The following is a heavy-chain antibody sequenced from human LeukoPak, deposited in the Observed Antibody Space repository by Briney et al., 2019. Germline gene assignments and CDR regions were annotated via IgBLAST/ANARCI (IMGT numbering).Heavy chain of an antibody. J-gene: IGHJ3*02. CDR1: GYTFTSYD. CDR3: ARDCSGGSCYFSVAFDI. Sequence: ASVKVSCKASGYTFTSYDINWVRQATGQGLEWMGWMNPNSGNTGYAQKFQGRVTMTRNTSISTAYMELSSLRSEDTAVYYCARDCSGGSCYFSVAFDIWGQGTMVTVSS. V-gene: IGHV1-8*01. CDR2: MNPNSGNT. D-gene: IGHD2-15*01.